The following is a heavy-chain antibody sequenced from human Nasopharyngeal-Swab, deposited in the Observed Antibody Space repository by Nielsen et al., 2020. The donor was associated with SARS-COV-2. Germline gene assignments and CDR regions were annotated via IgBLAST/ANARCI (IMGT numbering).Heavy chain of an antibody. D-gene: IGHD1/OR15-1a*01. CDR1: GFTFSSYA. V-gene: IGHV3-23*03. J-gene: IGHJ4*02. CDR2: IYSGGSST. Sequence: GESLKISCAASGFTFSSYAMSWVRQAPGKGLEWVSVIYSGGSSTYYAGSVKGRFTISRDNSKNTLYLQMNSLRAEDTAVYYCAKDEQAIWGQGTLVTVSS. CDR3: AKDEQAI.